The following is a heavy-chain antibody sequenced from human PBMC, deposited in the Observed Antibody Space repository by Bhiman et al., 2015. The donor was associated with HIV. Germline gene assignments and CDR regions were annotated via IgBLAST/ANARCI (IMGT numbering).Heavy chain of an antibody. D-gene: IGHD3-10*01. Sequence: EVQLVESGGGQVKPGGSLRLSCAASGFTFSSYNMNWVRQAPGKGLEWVSSISSSSSYIYYADSVKGRFTISRDNAKNSLYLQMNSLRAEDTAVYYCARDFSMVRGASPTPPDYWGQGTLVTVSS. V-gene: IGHV3-21*03. CDR1: GFTFSSYN. CDR3: ARDFSMVRGASPTPPDY. CDR2: ISSSSSYI. J-gene: IGHJ4*02.